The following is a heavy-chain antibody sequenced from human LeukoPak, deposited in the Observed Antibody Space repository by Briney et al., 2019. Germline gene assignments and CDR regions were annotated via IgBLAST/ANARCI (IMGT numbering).Heavy chain of an antibody. V-gene: IGHV4-30-2*01. CDR1: GGSICSGGYS. J-gene: IGHJ1*01. D-gene: IGHD3-22*01. CDR3: ASPRGDDSGGYYTWYFHH. Sequence: PSETLSLTCAVSGGSICSGGYSWSWIRQPPGKGLEWIGYIYHSGSTYYNPSLKSRVTISVDRSKNQFSLKLSSVTAADTAVYFCASPRGDDSGGYYTWYFHHWGQGILVTVSS. CDR2: IYHSGST.